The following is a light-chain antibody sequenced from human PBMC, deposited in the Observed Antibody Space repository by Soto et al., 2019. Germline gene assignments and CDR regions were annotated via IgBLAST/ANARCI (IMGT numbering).Light chain of an antibody. V-gene: IGKV1-5*01. J-gene: IGKJ1*01. Sequence: EIQMTQYPSTLSASVGDRVTITCRTSQSISTYLSWYQQRPGKAPKLLIYAASRLQSGVPSRFSGSGSGTEFTLTISSLQPGDFATYNSAHSTSHSDASGQRAKV. CDR2: AAS. CDR1: QSISTY. CDR3: AHSTSHSDA.